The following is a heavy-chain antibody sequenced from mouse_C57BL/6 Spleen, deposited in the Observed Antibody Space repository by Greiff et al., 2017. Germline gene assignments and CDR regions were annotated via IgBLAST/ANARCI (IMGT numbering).Heavy chain of an antibody. Sequence: DVHLVESGGDLVKPGGSLKLSCAASGFTFSSYGMSWVRQTPDKRLEWVATISSGGSYTYYPDSVKGRFTISRDNAKNTLYLQMSSLKSEDTAMYYCARHTAQAFNYFDYWGQGTTLTVSS. CDR3: ARHTAQAFNYFDY. D-gene: IGHD3-2*02. J-gene: IGHJ2*01. V-gene: IGHV5-6*01. CDR1: GFTFSSYG. CDR2: ISSGGSYT.